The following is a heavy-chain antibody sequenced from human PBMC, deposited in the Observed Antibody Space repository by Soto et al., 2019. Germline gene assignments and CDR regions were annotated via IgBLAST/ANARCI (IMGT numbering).Heavy chain of an antibody. D-gene: IGHD3-22*01. J-gene: IGHJ4*02. CDR2: ISGSGGST. Sequence: GGSLRLSCVASGFTFSSYAMSWVRQAPGKGLEWVSAISGSGGSTYYADSVKGRFTISRDNSKNTLYLQMNSLRAEDTAVYYCAKGFYYYDSSGYDYWGQGTLVTAPQ. CDR3: AKGFYYYDSSGYDY. CDR1: GFTFSSYA. V-gene: IGHV3-23*01.